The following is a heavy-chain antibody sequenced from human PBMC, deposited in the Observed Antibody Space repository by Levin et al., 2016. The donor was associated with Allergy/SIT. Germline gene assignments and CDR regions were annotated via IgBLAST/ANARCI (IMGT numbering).Heavy chain of an antibody. CDR3: ARDRTHGGSYYGMDV. CDR1: GFTVSSNY. J-gene: IGHJ6*02. CDR2: IYSGGSA. V-gene: IGHV3-53*01. D-gene: IGHD3-10*01. Sequence: GESLKISCAASGFTVSSNYMSWVRQAPGKGLEWVSTIYSGGSAFYGDSVKGRFTISRDNSKNTLHLQMNSLRAEDTAVYYCARDRTHGGSYYGMDVWGQGTTVTVSS.